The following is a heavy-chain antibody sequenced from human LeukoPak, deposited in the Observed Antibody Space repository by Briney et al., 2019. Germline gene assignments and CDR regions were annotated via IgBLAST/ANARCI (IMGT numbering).Heavy chain of an antibody. CDR3: ARGGNQLLLEFDY. Sequence: SETLSLTCAVYGGSFSGYYWSWIRQPPGKGLEWIGEINHSGSTNYNPSLKSRVTISVDTSKNQFSLKLSSVTAADTAVYYCARGGNQLLLEFDYWGQGTLVTASS. CDR2: INHSGST. CDR1: GGSFSGYY. D-gene: IGHD2-2*01. J-gene: IGHJ4*02. V-gene: IGHV4-34*01.